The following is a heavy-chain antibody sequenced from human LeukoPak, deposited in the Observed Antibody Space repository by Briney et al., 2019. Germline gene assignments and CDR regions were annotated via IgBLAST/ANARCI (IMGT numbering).Heavy chain of an antibody. CDR1: GSTVSSSG. Sequence: GGSPSPACAPSGSTVSSSGMHWGRQVPGKGLVWVSRISSDATSTAYAASVKGRFTLSRDNAKSTVYLQTYNLRADATAVYYCARSREPFSDVYSWGQGTLVTVSS. J-gene: IGHJ4*02. V-gene: IGHV3-74*01. D-gene: IGHD1-14*01. CDR3: ARSREPFSDVYS. CDR2: ISSDATST.